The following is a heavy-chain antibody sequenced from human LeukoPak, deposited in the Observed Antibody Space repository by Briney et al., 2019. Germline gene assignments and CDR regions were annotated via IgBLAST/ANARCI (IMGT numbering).Heavy chain of an antibody. CDR2: ISWDGGST. Sequence: GGSLRLSCAASGFTFDDYTMHWVRQAPGKGLEWVSLISWDGGSTYCADSVKGRFTISRDNNKNSLYLQMNSLRTEDTALYYCAKGIGFGEVRPSPPEFDYWGQGTLVTVSS. D-gene: IGHD3-10*01. CDR3: AKGIGFGEVRPSPPEFDY. J-gene: IGHJ4*02. V-gene: IGHV3-43*01. CDR1: GFTFDDYT.